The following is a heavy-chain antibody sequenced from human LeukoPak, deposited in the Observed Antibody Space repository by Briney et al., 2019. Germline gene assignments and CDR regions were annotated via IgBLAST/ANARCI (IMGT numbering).Heavy chain of an antibody. D-gene: IGHD4-17*01. Sequence: PSETLSLTCTVSAGSISSYYWSWIRQPAGNGLEWIGRIYSTGSANYNPSLKSRVTMSVDTSENQFSLKLSSVTAADTAVYYCARVADYGDYVGGDWIDPWGQGTLVTVSS. CDR3: ARVADYGDYVGGDWIDP. J-gene: IGHJ5*02. CDR1: AGSISSYY. V-gene: IGHV4-4*07. CDR2: IYSTGSA.